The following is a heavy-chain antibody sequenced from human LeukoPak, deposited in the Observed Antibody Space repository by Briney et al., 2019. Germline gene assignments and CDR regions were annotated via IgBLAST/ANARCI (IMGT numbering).Heavy chain of an antibody. CDR3: ARVMAVNPDWFDP. CDR1: GASISSESYY. Sequence: PSQTLSLTCTVSGASISSESYYWTWIRQPAGKGLEWIGRIYNTGSTKYNPSLTSRVTISIDTSKNQFSLKLNSVTAADTAVYYCARVMAVNPDWFDPWGQGTLVTVSS. J-gene: IGHJ5*02. D-gene: IGHD5-24*01. CDR2: IYNTGST. V-gene: IGHV4-61*02.